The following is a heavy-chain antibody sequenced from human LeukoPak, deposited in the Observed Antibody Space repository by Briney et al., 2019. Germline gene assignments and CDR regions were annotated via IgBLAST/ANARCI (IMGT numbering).Heavy chain of an antibody. D-gene: IGHD6-13*01. J-gene: IGHJ3*02. Sequence: PGRSLRLSCAASGFTFDDYAMHWVPQAPGKGLEWVSGNSWNSGSIGYADSVKGRFTISRDNAKNSLYLQVNSLRAEDTALYYCAKDVLALAAAGTEGAFDIWGQGTMVTVSS. V-gene: IGHV3-9*01. CDR3: AKDVLALAAAGTEGAFDI. CDR1: GFTFDDYA. CDR2: NSWNSGSI.